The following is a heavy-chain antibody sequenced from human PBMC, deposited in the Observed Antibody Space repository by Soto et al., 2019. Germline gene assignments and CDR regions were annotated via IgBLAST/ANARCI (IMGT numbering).Heavy chain of an antibody. D-gene: IGHD2-2*01. CDR2: INAGNGNT. Sequence: QVQLVQSGAEVKKPGASVKVSCKASGYTFTSYAMHWVRQAPGQRLEWMGWINAGNGNTKYSQKFQGRVTITRDTSASTAYMELSSLRSEDTAVYYCARDDALSSSSFNWGGFDYWGQGTLVTVSS. CDR3: ARDDALSSSSFNWGGFDY. V-gene: IGHV1-3*01. CDR1: GYTFTSYA. J-gene: IGHJ4*02.